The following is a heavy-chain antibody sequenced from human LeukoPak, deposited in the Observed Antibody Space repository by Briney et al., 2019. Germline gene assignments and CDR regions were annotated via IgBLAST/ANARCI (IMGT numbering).Heavy chain of an antibody. D-gene: IGHD6-13*01. CDR1: GGYISSSSYY. Sequence: SETLSLTCTVSGGYISSSSYYWGWIRQPPGKGLEWIGSIYYSGSTYYNPSLKSRVTISVDTSKNQFSLKLSSVTAADTAVYYCARHRIAAAGTGYFQHWGQGTLVTVSS. CDR3: ARHRIAAAGTGYFQH. CDR2: IYYSGST. J-gene: IGHJ1*01. V-gene: IGHV4-39*01.